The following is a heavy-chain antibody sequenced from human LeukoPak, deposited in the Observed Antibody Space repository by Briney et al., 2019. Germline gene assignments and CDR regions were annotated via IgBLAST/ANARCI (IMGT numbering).Heavy chain of an antibody. V-gene: IGHV3-30*04. Sequence: GGSLRLSCAASGFTFSSYAMSWVRQAPGKGLEWVAVISYDGSNKYYADSVKGRFTISRDNSKNTLYLQMNSLRAEDTAVYYCARGDYDFWSGYYSGFDYWGQGTLVTVSS. CDR1: GFTFSSYA. J-gene: IGHJ4*02. CDR2: ISYDGSNK. D-gene: IGHD3-3*01. CDR3: ARGDYDFWSGYYSGFDY.